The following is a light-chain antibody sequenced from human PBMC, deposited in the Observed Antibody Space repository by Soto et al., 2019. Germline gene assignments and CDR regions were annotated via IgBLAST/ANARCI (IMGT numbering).Light chain of an antibody. CDR2: SND. V-gene: IGLV1-47*02. CDR1: SFNIGFNY. CDR3: AAWDDSLSGGV. Sequence: QSVLTQPPSASGTPGQTVTICCSGSSFNIGFNYVYWYQQLPGMAPKLLIHSNDERPSGVPDRFSGSKSGTSASLAISGLRSEDEADYYCAAWDDSLSGGVFGTGTKLTVL. J-gene: IGLJ1*01.